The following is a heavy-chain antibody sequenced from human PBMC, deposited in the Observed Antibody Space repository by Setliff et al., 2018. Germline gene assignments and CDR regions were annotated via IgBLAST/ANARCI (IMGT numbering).Heavy chain of an antibody. Sequence: ASVKVSCKTSGYTFSSYGISWVRQAPGQGLQWMGWISADNGHTKNVQEFQGRVTMTTDTTTSTAYMELRSLRSDDTAVYYCARLVRYCTRTACQKVAGDESWGQGTLVTVSS. J-gene: IGHJ5*01. CDR3: ARLVRYCTRTACQKVAGDES. CDR2: ISADNGHT. CDR1: GYTFSSYG. V-gene: IGHV1-18*01. D-gene: IGHD2-8*01.